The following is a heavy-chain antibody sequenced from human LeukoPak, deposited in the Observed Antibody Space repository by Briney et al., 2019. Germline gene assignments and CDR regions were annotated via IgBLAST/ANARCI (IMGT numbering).Heavy chain of an antibody. Sequence: PSETLSLTCTVSGGSISSGCYYWSCIRQPPGKGLVWNGYICYSGNTYYNPSLNSRVTISVDTSKNQCSLKLSSLTAADTAVYYCARGRRGYSYGTFDYWGQGTLVTVSS. V-gene: IGHV4-31*03. CDR3: ARGRRGYSYGTFDY. J-gene: IGHJ4*02. D-gene: IGHD5-18*01. CDR1: GGSISSGCYY. CDR2: ICYSGNT.